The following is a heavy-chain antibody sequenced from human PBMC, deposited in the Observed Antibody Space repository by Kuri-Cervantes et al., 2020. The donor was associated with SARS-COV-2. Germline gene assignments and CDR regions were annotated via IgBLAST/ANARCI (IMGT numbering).Heavy chain of an antibody. CDR1: GGSISSHY. V-gene: IGHV4-59*11. Sequence: SETLSLTWTVSGGSISSHYWSWIRQPPGKGLEWIGYIYYSGSTNYNPSLKSRVTISVDTSKNQFSLKLSSVTAADTAVYYCAREATGYYYYMDVWGKGTTVTVSS. D-gene: IGHD2-8*02. CDR3: AREATGYYYYMDV. CDR2: IYYSGST. J-gene: IGHJ6*03.